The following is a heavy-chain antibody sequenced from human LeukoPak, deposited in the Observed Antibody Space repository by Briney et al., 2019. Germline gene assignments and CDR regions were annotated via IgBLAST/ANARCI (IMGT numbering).Heavy chain of an antibody. CDR1: GDSIKNGAYT. CDR3: ARGKRSNSSWRGGRWFDP. V-gene: IGHV4-31*11. Sequence: SRTLSLTCAVSGDSIKNGAYTWSWIRQPPGKGLEWIGYIYYSGSTYYNPSLKSRVTISVDTSKNQFSLKLSSVTAADTAVYYCARGKRSNSSWRGGRWFDPWGQGTLVTVSS. CDR2: IYYSGST. D-gene: IGHD6-13*01. J-gene: IGHJ5*02.